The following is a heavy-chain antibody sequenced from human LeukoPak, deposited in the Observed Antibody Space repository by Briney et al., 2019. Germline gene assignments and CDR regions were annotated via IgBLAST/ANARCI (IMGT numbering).Heavy chain of an antibody. D-gene: IGHD3-22*01. CDR1: GFTFSTYD. CDR3: AQDYYDSSGYFYSGY. J-gene: IGHJ4*02. Sequence: GESLRLSCLASGFTFSTYDMHWVRQAQGKGLEYVSTISSDGRSTYYADSMKGRFTISRDNSKNTLYLQMSSLRAEDTAVYYCAQDYYDSSGYFYSGYWGQGTLVTVSS. V-gene: IGHV3-64D*09. CDR2: ISSDGRST.